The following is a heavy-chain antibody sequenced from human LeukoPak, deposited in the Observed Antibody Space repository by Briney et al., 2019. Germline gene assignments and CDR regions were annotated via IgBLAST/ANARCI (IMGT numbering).Heavy chain of an antibody. CDR2: INHSGRT. J-gene: IGHJ6*02. D-gene: IGHD3-9*01. V-gene: IGHV4-34*01. Sequence: PSETLSLTCAVYGGSFSGYYWSCIRQPPGRGLEWMGEINHSGRTNYNPSLKSRVTISVDTSKNQFSLRLSSVTAADTAVYYCARITIFSPVYYDYGMDVWGQGTTVTVSS. CDR1: GGSFSGYY. CDR3: ARITIFSPVYYDYGMDV.